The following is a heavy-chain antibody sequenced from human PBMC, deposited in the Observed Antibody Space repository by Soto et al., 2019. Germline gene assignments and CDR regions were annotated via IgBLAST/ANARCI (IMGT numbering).Heavy chain of an antibody. CDR3: ARVISYYYDSSGYYHFDY. CDR2: IYYSGST. CDR1: GGSISSYY. J-gene: IGHJ4*02. V-gene: IGHV4-59*01. Sequence: SETLSLTCTVSGGSISSYYWSWIRQPPGKGLERIGYIYYSGSTNYNPSLKSRVTISVDTSKNQFSLKLSSVTAADTALYYCARVISYYYDSSGYYHFDYWGQGTLVTVSS. D-gene: IGHD3-22*01.